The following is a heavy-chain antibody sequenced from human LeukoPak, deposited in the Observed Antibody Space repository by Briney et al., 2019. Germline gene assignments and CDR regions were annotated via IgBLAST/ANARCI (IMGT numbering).Heavy chain of an antibody. Sequence: GGSLRLSCAASGFTFSSFGIHWVRHAPRKGLEWVTFIRCDGNNINYADSVKGRFTISRDNSNNTVHLQMNSLRGEDTAVYYCARDGRRNCSTLNCYIFSNWGQGTLVTVSS. CDR3: ARDGRRNCSTLNCYIFSN. J-gene: IGHJ4*02. V-gene: IGHV3-30*02. D-gene: IGHD2-2*01. CDR1: GFTFSSFG. CDR2: IRCDGNNI.